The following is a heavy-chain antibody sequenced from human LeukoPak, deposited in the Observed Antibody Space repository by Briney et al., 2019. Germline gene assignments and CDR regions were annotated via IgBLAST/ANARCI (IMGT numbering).Heavy chain of an antibody. V-gene: IGHV3-48*03. CDR2: ISSSGETI. D-gene: IGHD6-13*01. J-gene: IGHJ1*01. Sequence: GGSLRLSCAAAGLTFSSYEMYCVRQAPGKGLEWVSYISSSGETIYYADSVKGRFTISRDNANKSLYLRMSSLRVEDTAIYYCIPPAAGLRRTISTEYFQHWGQGALVTVSS. CDR1: GLTFSSYE. CDR3: IPPAAGLRRTISTEYFQH.